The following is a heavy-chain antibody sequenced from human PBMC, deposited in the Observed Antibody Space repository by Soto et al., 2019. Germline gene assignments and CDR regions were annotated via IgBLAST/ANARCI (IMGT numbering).Heavy chain of an antibody. CDR3: ARHISSSGSGSYVEYYHYGMDV. Sequence: GESLKISCKGSGYSFTSYWISWVRQMPGKGLEWMGRIDPSDSHTNYSPSFQGHVTISADKSISTAYLQWSSLKASDTAMYYCARHISSSGSGSYVEYYHYGMDVWGQGTTVTVSS. D-gene: IGHD3-10*01. CDR1: GYSFTSYW. V-gene: IGHV5-10-1*01. CDR2: IDPSDSHT. J-gene: IGHJ6*02.